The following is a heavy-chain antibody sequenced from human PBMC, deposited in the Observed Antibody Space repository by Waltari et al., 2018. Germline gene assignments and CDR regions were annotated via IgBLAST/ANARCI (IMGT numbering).Heavy chain of an antibody. D-gene: IGHD6-19*01. CDR2: IRSKAYGGTT. CDR1: GFTFGDYA. V-gene: IGHV3-49*04. J-gene: IGHJ4*02. Sequence: EVQLVESGGGLVQPGRSLRLSCTASGFTFGDYAMSWVRQAPGKGLEWVGFIRSKAYGGTTEYAASVKGRFTISRDDSKSIAYLQMNSLKTEDTAVYYCTRGYSSGWVPPPGYWGQGTLVTVSS. CDR3: TRGYSSGWVPPPGY.